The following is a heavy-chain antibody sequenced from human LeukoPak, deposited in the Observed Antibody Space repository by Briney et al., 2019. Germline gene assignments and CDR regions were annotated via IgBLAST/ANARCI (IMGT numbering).Heavy chain of an antibody. J-gene: IGHJ6*04. D-gene: IGHD3-10*01. Sequence: PGGSLRLSCAASGFTFSSYAMSWVRQAPGKGLEWVSAISGSGGSTYYADSVKGRFTISRDNSKNTLYLQMNSLRAEDTAVYYCAKDHSSGSPGYYYYDMDVWGKGTTVTVSS. CDR3: AKDHSSGSPGYYYYDMDV. V-gene: IGHV3-23*01. CDR1: GFTFSSYA. CDR2: ISGSGGST.